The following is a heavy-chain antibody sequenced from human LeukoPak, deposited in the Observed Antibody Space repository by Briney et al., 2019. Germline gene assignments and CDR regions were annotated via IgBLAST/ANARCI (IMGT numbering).Heavy chain of an antibody. CDR3: AREVATKAFDY. CDR2: INHSGST. J-gene: IGHJ4*02. CDR1: GGSFSGYY. V-gene: IGHV4-34*01. D-gene: IGHD5-12*01. Sequence: LETLSLTCAVYGGSFSGYYWSWIRQPPGKRLEWIGEINHSGSTNYNPPLKSRVTISVDTSKNQFSLKLSSVTAADTAVYYCAREVATKAFDYWGQGTLVTVSS.